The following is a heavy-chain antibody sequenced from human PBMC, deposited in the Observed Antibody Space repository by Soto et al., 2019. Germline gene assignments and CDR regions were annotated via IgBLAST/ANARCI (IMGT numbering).Heavy chain of an antibody. J-gene: IGHJ4*02. CDR2: IYYSGST. CDR1: GGSISSYY. Sequence: QVQLQESGPGLVKPSETLSLTCTVSGGSISSYYWSWIRQPPGKGLEWIGYIYYSGSTNYNPSLKSRVTISVDTSKNQFSLKLSSVTAADTAVYYCARLRAVVAADYWGQGTLVTVSS. V-gene: IGHV4-59*08. D-gene: IGHD2-15*01. CDR3: ARLRAVVAADY.